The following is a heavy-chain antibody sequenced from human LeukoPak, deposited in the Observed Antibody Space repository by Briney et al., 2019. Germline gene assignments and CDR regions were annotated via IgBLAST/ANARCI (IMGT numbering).Heavy chain of an antibody. Sequence: PSETLSLTCTVSGGSIRSSTYYWGWIRQPPGKGLEWIGSIYHSGSTYYNPSLKSRVTISVDTSKNQFSLKLSSVTAADTAVYYCARDRGPAAAIFDYWGQGTLVTVSS. J-gene: IGHJ4*02. CDR1: GGSIRSSTYY. CDR3: ARDRGPAAAIFDY. V-gene: IGHV4-39*07. D-gene: IGHD2-2*01. CDR2: IYHSGST.